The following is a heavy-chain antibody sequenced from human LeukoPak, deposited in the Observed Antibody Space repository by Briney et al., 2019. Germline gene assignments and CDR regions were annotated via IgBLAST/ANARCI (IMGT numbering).Heavy chain of an antibody. J-gene: IGHJ6*02. Sequence: PGGSLRLSCAASGFSFSSYWMNWARQAPGKGLEWVASINHNGNVNYYVDSVKGRFTISRDNAKNPLYLQMSNLRAEDTAVYFWARGGGLDVWGQGATVTVSS. V-gene: IGHV3-7*03. CDR1: GFSFSSYW. CDR3: ARGGGLDV. D-gene: IGHD3-16*01. CDR2: INHNGNVN.